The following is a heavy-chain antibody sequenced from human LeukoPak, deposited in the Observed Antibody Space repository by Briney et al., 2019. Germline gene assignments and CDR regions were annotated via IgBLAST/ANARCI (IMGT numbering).Heavy chain of an antibody. V-gene: IGHV1-69*13. CDR3: ARGWLAESTVVTPYNY. J-gene: IGHJ4*02. CDR2: ITPMFGTA. Sequence: SVKVSCKASGGSFSNYDISWVRQAPGQGLEWMGGITPMFGTAKYAQKFQGRVTITAVESMSTAYMELSSLRSEDTAVYYCARGWLAESTVVTPYNYWGQGTLVTVSS. CDR1: GGSFSNYD. D-gene: IGHD4-23*01.